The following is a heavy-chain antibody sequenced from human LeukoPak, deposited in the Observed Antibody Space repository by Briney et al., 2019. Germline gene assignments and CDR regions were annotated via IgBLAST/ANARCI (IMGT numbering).Heavy chain of an antibody. Sequence: PSETLSLTCTVSGGSVSSGSYYWSWIRQPPGKGLEWIGYIYYSGSTNYNPSLKSRVTISVDTSKNQFSLKLSSVTAADTAVYYCARDKGRWLHALDYWGQGTLVTASS. CDR3: ARDKGRWLHALDY. J-gene: IGHJ4*02. D-gene: IGHD5-24*01. V-gene: IGHV4-61*01. CDR2: IYYSGST. CDR1: GGSVSSGSYY.